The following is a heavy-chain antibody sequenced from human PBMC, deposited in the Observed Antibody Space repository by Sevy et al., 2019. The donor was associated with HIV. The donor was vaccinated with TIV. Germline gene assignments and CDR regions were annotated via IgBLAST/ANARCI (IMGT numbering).Heavy chain of an antibody. V-gene: IGHV3-33*01. CDR2: VWEDIINK. CDR1: GFTFSNYG. D-gene: IGHD3-22*01. CDR3: AYLPNNYYGRGGSSGDDGFDI. Sequence: GGSLRLSCVASGFTFSNYGMHWVRQAPGKGLEWVATVWEDIINKHYADSAKGRFTISRDNSKNTLYLQMNSLRAEDTAVYYCAYLPNNYYGRGGSSGDDGFDIWGQGTMVTVSS. J-gene: IGHJ3*02.